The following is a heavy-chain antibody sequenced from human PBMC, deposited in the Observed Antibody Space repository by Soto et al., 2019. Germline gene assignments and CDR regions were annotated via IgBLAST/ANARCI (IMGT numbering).Heavy chain of an antibody. CDR1: GFPFSSYS. CDR2: ISSSDINI. CDR3: ARDYGDYVPRNDY. V-gene: IGHV3-48*01. D-gene: IGHD4-17*01. J-gene: IGHJ4*02. Sequence: EVQLVESGGGLIQPGGSLRLSCAASGFPFSSYSMNWVRQAPGKGLEWISYISSSDINIYYADSVKGRFTISRDIAKNSLYLQMNSHRAEDTAVYYCARDYGDYVPRNDYWGQGTLVTVSS.